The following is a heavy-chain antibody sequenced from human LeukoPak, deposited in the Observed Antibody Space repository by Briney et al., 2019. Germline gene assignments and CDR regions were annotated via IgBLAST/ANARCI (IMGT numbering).Heavy chain of an antibody. Sequence: ASVKVSCKASGYTFTGYYMLWVRQAPGQGLEWMGWINPNSGGTNYAQKFQGRVTMTRDTSISTAYMELSRLRSDDTAVYYCAISPTEYSSSYFDYWGQGTLVTVSS. D-gene: IGHD6-6*01. CDR1: GYTFTGYY. V-gene: IGHV1-2*02. CDR2: INPNSGGT. J-gene: IGHJ4*02. CDR3: AISPTEYSSSYFDY.